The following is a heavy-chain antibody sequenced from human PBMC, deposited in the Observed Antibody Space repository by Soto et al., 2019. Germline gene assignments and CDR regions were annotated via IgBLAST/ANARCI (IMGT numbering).Heavy chain of an antibody. CDR2: ISPSNGYT. V-gene: IGHV1-18*01. Sequence: QVQLVQSGAEVKKPGASVKVSCKASGYTFTSYGISWVRQAPGQGLEWLGWISPSNGYTSYAQKIQGRVSVTTDTSTSTVYMDLRSLRSDDTAVYYCARHHITMVRGDLDYWGQGTLVTVSS. J-gene: IGHJ4*02. D-gene: IGHD3-10*01. CDR3: ARHHITMVRGDLDY. CDR1: GYTFTSYG.